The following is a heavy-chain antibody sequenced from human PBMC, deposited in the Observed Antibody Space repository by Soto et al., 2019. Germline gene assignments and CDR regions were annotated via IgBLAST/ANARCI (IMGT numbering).Heavy chain of an antibody. D-gene: IGHD5-12*01. CDR2: ISYDGSNK. CDR3: ARDFSMVIVAPGY. Sequence: LRLSCAASGFTFSSYGMHWVRQAPGKGLEWVAVISYDGSNKYYVDSVKGRFTISRDNSKNTVYLQINALRAEDTAVYYCARDFSMVIVAPGYWGQGTLVTVSS. CDR1: GFTFSSYG. J-gene: IGHJ4*02. V-gene: IGHV3-30*03.